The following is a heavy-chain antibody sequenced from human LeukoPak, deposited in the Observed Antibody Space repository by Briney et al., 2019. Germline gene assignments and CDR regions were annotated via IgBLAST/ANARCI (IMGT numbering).Heavy chain of an antibody. CDR1: GFIFSTYA. Sequence: GGSLRLSCATSGFIFSTYALSWVRQAPGKGLEWVSDISDSGDRAHYADSVKGRFTISRDNSKNTLYLQMNSLRAEDTAVYFCAKQTTGYSGSGVDYWGQGTLVTVSS. V-gene: IGHV3-23*01. D-gene: IGHD3-10*01. CDR2: ISDSGDRA. CDR3: AKQTTGYSGSGVDY. J-gene: IGHJ4*02.